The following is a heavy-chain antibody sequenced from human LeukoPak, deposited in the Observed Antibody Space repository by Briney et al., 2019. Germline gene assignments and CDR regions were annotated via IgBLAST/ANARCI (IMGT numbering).Heavy chain of an antibody. CDR3: AKTNHYYDDNGSPKYFDY. CDR1: GFTFSSYA. D-gene: IGHD3-22*01. J-gene: IGHJ4*02. Sequence: PGRSLRLSCAASGFTFSSYAMSWVRQAPGKGLEWVSAISGSGETTYHADSVKGRFTISRDNSKNTAYLQVNSLRAEDTAVYYCAKTNHYYDDNGSPKYFDYWGQGTLVTVSS. CDR2: ISGSGETT. V-gene: IGHV3-23*01.